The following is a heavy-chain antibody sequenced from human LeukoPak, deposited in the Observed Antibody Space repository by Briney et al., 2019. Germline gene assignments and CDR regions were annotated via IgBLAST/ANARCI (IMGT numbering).Heavy chain of an antibody. Sequence: PGGSLRLSCAASGLTFNRYAMHWVRQAPGKGLEWVAVISYDGSNKYYAGSVKGRFTISRDNSKNTLYLQMNSLRVEDTAAYFCARGGTEIYYYHYGMDVWGQGTTVTVSS. CDR3: ARGGTEIYYYHYGMDV. CDR1: GLTFNRYA. J-gene: IGHJ6*02. V-gene: IGHV3-30*04. D-gene: IGHD5-12*01. CDR2: ISYDGSNK.